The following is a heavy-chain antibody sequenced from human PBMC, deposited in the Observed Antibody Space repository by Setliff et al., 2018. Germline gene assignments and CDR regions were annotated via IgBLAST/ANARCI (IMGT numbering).Heavy chain of an antibody. J-gene: IGHJ3*02. CDR1: GGSISSYY. CDR3: AGASYYYDCSGYYGAGAFDI. D-gene: IGHD3-22*01. CDR2: IYYSGST. Sequence: SETLSLTCTVSGGSISSYYWSWIRQPPGKGLEWIGYIYYSGSTNYNPSLKSRVTISVDTSKNQFSLKLSSVTAADTAVYYCAGASYYYDCSGYYGAGAFDIWGQGTMVTVSS. V-gene: IGHV4-59*01.